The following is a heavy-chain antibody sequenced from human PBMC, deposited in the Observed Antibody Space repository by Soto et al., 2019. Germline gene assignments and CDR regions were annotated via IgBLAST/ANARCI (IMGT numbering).Heavy chain of an antibody. J-gene: IGHJ4*02. CDR2: IYYSGTT. CDR1: GGSFSGYY. D-gene: IGHD2-2*01. V-gene: IGHV4-34*09. CDR3: ARCSLVVVPAPGFDY. Sequence: SETLSLTCAVYGGSFSGYYWSWIRQPPGKGLEWIGYIYYSGTTYYNPSLKSRVTISVDTSKNQFSLKLSSVSAADTALYYCARCSLVVVPAPGFDYWGQGTLVTVSS.